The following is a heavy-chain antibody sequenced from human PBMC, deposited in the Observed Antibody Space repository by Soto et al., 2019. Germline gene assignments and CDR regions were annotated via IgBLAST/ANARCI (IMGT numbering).Heavy chain of an antibody. CDR3: TRAHYGDYGYGMDV. CDR2: IYHSGTT. D-gene: IGHD4-17*01. CDR1: GGSISSGGYS. Sequence: QLQLQESGSGLVKPSQTLSLTCAVSGGSISSGGYSWSWIRQPPGKGLEWIGYIYHSGTTYYNPSLKSRVTISVDRSKNQFSLKLSSVTAADTAVYYCTRAHYGDYGYGMDVWGQGTTVTVSS. J-gene: IGHJ6*02. V-gene: IGHV4-30-2*01.